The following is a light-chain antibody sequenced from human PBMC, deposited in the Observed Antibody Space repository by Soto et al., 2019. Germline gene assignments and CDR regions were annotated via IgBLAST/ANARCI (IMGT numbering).Light chain of an antibody. J-gene: IGLJ2*01. CDR2: LDSDGSH. V-gene: IGLV4-69*01. CDR1: SGHSSYA. CDR3: QTWGTGIHVV. Sequence: QPVLTQSPSASASLGASVKLTFTLSSGHSSYAIAWHQQQPEKGPQYLMKLDSDGSHTKGDAIPDRFSGSSSGAERYLTISSLQSEDEADYYCQTWGTGIHVVFGGGTKVTVL.